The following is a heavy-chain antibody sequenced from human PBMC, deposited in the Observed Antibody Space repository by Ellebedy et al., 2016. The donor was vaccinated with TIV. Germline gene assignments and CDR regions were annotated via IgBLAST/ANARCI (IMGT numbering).Heavy chain of an antibody. Sequence: GGSLRLSCGTSGFTFSNYWMTWVRQAPGKGLEWVANIKQDGSEKYYVDSVMGRFSISRDNTKNSLYLQMNSLTDEDTAVYYCARDQWPGRAYYFDYWGQGTLLTVSS. V-gene: IGHV3-7*01. J-gene: IGHJ4*02. CDR3: ARDQWPGRAYYFDY. CDR2: IKQDGSEK. CDR1: GFTFSNYW. D-gene: IGHD2-8*01.